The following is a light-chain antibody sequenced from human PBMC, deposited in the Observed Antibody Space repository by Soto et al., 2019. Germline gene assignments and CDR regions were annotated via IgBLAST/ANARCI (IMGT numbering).Light chain of an antibody. CDR1: QSISSY. V-gene: IGKV1-39*01. J-gene: IGKJ4*01. CDR2: AAS. Sequence: DIQMTQYPSSLSASVGDRVTITCRASQSISSYLNWYQQKPGKAPKLLIYAASSLQSGVPSRFSGSGSGTDFTLTISSLQPEDFATYYCQQGYSTPRLTFGGGTKVDIK. CDR3: QQGYSTPRLT.